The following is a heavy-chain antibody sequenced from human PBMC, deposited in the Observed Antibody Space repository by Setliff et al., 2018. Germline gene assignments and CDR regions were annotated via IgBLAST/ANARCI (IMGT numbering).Heavy chain of an antibody. V-gene: IGHV1-18*01. CDR1: GYTFTDFG. CDR2: ISPHNGNT. D-gene: IGHD2-2*01. Sequence: GASVKVSCKASGYTFTDFGVSWVRQAPGQGLEWVGWISPHNGNTYYAPKFQGTVLMTADTSTTTAYMDLRSLRSDDTAVYYCERLVRYCSTTSCQRTSGDDFWGLGTLVTVSS. J-gene: IGHJ4*02. CDR3: ERLVRYCSTTSCQRTSGDDF.